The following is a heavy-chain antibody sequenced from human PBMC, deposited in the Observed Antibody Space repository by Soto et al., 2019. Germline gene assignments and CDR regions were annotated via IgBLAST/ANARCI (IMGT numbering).Heavy chain of an antibody. D-gene: IGHD1-7*01. J-gene: IGHJ3*02. CDR1: GYTFTSYY. CDR2: VNPSGGST. Sequence: SVNFACQGSGYTFTSYYMHWVREAPGQALGGWVIVNPSGGSTSYAHKVQCILTMTEDTSTDTADMELSSLRSEDTAVHSCAIGVLGHLGITGTRISSAFDIWGQGTMVTVSS. CDR3: AIGVLGHLGITGTRISSAFDI. V-gene: IGHV1-46*01.